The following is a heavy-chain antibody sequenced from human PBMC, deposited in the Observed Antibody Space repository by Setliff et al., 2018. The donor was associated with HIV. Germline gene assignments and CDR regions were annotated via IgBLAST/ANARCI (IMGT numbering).Heavy chain of an antibody. CDR3: AKAPLGYCSSATCYQFDY. V-gene: IGHV3-23*01. CDR1: GFTFSNYA. Sequence: PGGSLRLSCAASGFTFSNYAMSWVRQAPEKGLEWVSAIANSGGYTYHADSVKGRFTISRDDSKTTLYLQMNSLRAEDTAVYYCAKAPLGYCSSATCYQFDYWGQGTLVTVSS. J-gene: IGHJ4*02. D-gene: IGHD2-2*01. CDR2: IANSGGYT.